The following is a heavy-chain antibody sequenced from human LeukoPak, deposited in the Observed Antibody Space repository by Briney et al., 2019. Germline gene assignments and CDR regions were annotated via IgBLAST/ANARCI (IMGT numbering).Heavy chain of an antibody. CDR2: INPNTGGT. CDR1: AYTFTDYH. D-gene: IGHD5-24*01. Sequence: ASVKVSCKASAYTFTDYHIHWVRHAPGQGLEWMGWINPNTGGTNYAQNFQGRVTMTRDTSITTSYMELSSLLSDDTALYYCARGGHGHTQNDYWGQGTLVTVSS. CDR3: ARGGHGHTQNDY. V-gene: IGHV1-2*02. J-gene: IGHJ4*02.